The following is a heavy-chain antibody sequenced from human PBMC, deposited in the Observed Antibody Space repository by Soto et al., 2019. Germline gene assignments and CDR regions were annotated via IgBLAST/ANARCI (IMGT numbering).Heavy chain of an antibody. CDR2: ISSSGSTI. CDR3: ARRRRIQLWSYYYYGMDV. V-gene: IGHV3-11*01. D-gene: IGHD5-18*01. Sequence: NPGGSLRLSCAASGFTFSDYYMSWIRQAPGKGLEWVSYISSSGSTIYYADSVKGRFTISRDNAKNSLYLQMNSLRAEDTAVYYCARRRRIQLWSYYYYGMDVWGQGTTVTVSS. CDR1: GFTFSDYY. J-gene: IGHJ6*02.